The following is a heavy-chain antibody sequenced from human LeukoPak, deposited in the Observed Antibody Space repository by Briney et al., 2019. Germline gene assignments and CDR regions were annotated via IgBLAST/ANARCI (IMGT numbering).Heavy chain of an antibody. CDR3: AKVRPDFTVGVYYFDY. V-gene: IGHV3-23*01. CDR2: INGGGGST. CDR1: GYTFSIHA. Sequence: EGSLRVSCAVSGYTFSIHAMSWVRQAPGKGLEWVSGINGGGGSTYYADSVKGRFTISRDNSKNTLYLQMNSLRAEDTAVYFCAKVRPDFTVGVYYFDYWGQGTLVTVSS. J-gene: IGHJ4*02. D-gene: IGHD1-26*01.